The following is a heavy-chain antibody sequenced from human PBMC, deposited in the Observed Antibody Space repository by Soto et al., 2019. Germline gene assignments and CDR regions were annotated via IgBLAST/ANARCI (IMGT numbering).Heavy chain of an antibody. D-gene: IGHD5-18*01. CDR1: GFTFSSYS. Sequence: EVQLVESGGGLVKPGGSLRLSCAASGFTFSSYSMNWVRQAPGKGLEWVSSISISSIYIYYADSLKGRLTNSRDNAKNSLYLQMNSHRSEYTAVYCCARDQPVYSYGYGLGYWGQGTLVTVSS. CDR2: ISISSIYI. J-gene: IGHJ4*02. V-gene: IGHV3-21*01. CDR3: ARDQPVYSYGYGLGY.